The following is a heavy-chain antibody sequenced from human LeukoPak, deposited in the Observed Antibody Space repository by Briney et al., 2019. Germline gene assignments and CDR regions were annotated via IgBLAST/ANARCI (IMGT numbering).Heavy chain of an antibody. CDR2: INPNSGGT. CDR3: ARVKVGATYYYFDY. CDR1: GDTFTGYY. Sequence: ASVKVSCKASGDTFTGYYMHWVRQAPGQGLGWRGWINPNSGGTNYAQKFQGRVTMTRDTSISTAYMELSRLRSDDTAVYYCARVKVGATYYYFDYWRQGTLVTVSS. J-gene: IGHJ4*02. D-gene: IGHD1-26*01. V-gene: IGHV1-2*02.